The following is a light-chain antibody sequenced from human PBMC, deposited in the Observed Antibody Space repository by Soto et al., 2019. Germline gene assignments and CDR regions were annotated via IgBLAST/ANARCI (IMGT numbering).Light chain of an antibody. V-gene: IGKV1-8*01. CDR3: QTYCLYPPRT. CDR1: QGISSY. CDR2: AAS. Sequence: AIRMTQSPSSLSASTGDRVTITCRASQGISSYLAWYQQKPGKAPKLLIYAASTLQSGVPSRFSGSASGTDFTLAISCLQSEAFATYCGQTYCLYPPRTFGPGTKVDI. J-gene: IGKJ3*01.